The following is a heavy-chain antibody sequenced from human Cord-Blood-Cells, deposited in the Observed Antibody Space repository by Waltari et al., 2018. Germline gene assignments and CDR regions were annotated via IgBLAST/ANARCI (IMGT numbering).Heavy chain of an antibody. D-gene: IGHD7-27*01. V-gene: IGHV3-15*01. J-gene: IGHJ4*02. Sequence: EVQLVESGGGLVKPGGSLRLSCAASGFIFSNAWMSWVRQAPGNGLEWVDRSKSKTDGGTTDYAAPVKGRFTNSRDDSKNTLYLQMNSLKTEDTAVYYCTTVLTGDPPFDYWGQGTLVTVSS. CDR2: SKSKTDGGTT. CDR1: GFIFSNAW. CDR3: TTVLTGDPPFDY.